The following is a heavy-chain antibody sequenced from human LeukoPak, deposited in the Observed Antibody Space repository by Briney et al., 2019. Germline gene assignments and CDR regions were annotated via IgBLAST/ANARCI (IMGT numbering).Heavy chain of an antibody. J-gene: IGHJ4*02. Sequence: PGGSLRLSCAASGFIFSSYWMHWVRQAPGKGLVWVSRINSDVSSTRYADSVKGRFTISRDNAKNTLYLQMNSLRAEDTAVYYCIGGDYVTFDYWGQGTLVTVSS. CDR3: IGGDYVTFDY. V-gene: IGHV3-74*01. CDR2: INSDVSST. CDR1: GFIFSSYW. D-gene: IGHD2-21*02.